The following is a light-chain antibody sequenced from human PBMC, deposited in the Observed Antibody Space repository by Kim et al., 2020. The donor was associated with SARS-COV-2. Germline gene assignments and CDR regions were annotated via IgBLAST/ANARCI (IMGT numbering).Light chain of an antibody. V-gene: IGLV1-51*01. CDR1: NSNIGKNY. CDR3: GTWDSNLNCVL. J-gene: IGLJ3*02. CDR2: DNN. Sequence: GQKVTISCSGSNSNIGKNYVSWYQQLPGTAPKLLIYDNNKRPSGIPDRFSGSKSGTSATLGISGLQTGDEADYYCGTWDSNLNCVLFGGGTQLTVL.